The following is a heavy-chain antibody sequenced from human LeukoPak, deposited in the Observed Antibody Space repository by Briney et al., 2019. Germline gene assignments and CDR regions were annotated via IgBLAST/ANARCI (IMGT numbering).Heavy chain of an antibody. CDR3: ARDSLVATHY. D-gene: IGHD5-12*01. CDR1: GFTVSSNY. V-gene: IGHV3-66*01. J-gene: IGHJ4*02. Sequence: GGSLRLSCAASGFTVSSNYMSWVRQAPGKGLEWVSVIYSGGSTYYADSVKGRVTISRDNSKNTPYLQMNSLRAEDTAVYYCARDSLVATHYWGQGTLVTVSS. CDR2: IYSGGST.